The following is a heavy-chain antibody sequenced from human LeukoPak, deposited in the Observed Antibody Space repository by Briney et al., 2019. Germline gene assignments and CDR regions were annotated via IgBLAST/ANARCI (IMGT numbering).Heavy chain of an antibody. D-gene: IGHD5-18*01. CDR3: ARDDTEVPFDY. Sequence: GGSLRLSCAASGFTFSTYWMSWVRQAPGKGLEWVANIKQDGSDKYYLDSVKGRFTISRDNAKNSLYLQMNSLRAEDTAVYYCARDDTEVPFDYLGQGTLVTVSS. V-gene: IGHV3-7*01. CDR1: GFTFSTYW. J-gene: IGHJ4*02. CDR2: IKQDGSDK.